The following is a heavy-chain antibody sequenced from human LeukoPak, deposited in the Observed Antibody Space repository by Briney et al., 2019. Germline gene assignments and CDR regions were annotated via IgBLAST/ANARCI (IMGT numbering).Heavy chain of an antibody. CDR3: AKGRDIVVVVAATGY. CDR2: IKSKTDGGTT. Sequence: GGSLRLSCAASGFTFSNAWMSWVRQAPGKGLEWVGRIKSKTDGGTTDYAAPVKGRFTISRDDSKNTLYLQMNSLKTEDTAVYYCAKGRDIVVVVAATGYWGQGTLVTVSS. V-gene: IGHV3-15*01. CDR1: GFTFSNAW. D-gene: IGHD2-15*01. J-gene: IGHJ4*02.